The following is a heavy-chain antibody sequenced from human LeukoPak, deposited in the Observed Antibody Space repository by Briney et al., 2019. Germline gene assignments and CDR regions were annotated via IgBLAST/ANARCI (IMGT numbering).Heavy chain of an antibody. V-gene: IGHV5-10-1*01. CDR2: IDPSDSYT. J-gene: IGHJ5*02. CDR1: GYIFTSYW. Sequence: PGEAPQISRLGSGYIFTSYWISWVRQVPGKGLEWMGRIDPSDSYTNYSTSFQGHVTGSTDQSLSTAYQQWSSLKASDTAMYYCARQDCSGGSCFRNYWFDPWGQGTLVTVSS. D-gene: IGHD2-15*01. CDR3: ARQDCSGGSCFRNYWFDP.